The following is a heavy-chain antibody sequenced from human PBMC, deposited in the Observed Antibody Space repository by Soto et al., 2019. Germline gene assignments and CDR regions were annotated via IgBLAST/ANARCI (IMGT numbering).Heavy chain of an antibody. CDR2: IDYSGNT. D-gene: IGHD6-13*01. CDR1: GGSISSGGYY. CDR3: ERTSFSSSWSPFDY. Sequence: QVQLQESGPGLVKPSQTLSLTCTVSGGSISSGGYYWIWIRQHPGKGLEWIGYIDYSGNTYYNPSLKSRVTISVDTSKNQFSLKVSSVTAADTAVYYCERTSFSSSWSPFDYWGQGTLVTVSS. V-gene: IGHV4-31*03. J-gene: IGHJ4*02.